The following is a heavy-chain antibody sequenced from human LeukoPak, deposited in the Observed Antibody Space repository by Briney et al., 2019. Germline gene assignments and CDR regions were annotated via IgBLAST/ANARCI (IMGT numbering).Heavy chain of an antibody. D-gene: IGHD2-2*01. Sequence: PGGSLRLSCAASGFTFSSYSMNWVRQAPGKGLEWVSSISSSSSYIYYADSVKGRFTISRDNAKNSLYLQMNSLRAEDTAVYYCARESCTSCHNWFDPWGQGTLVTVSS. CDR2: ISSSSSYI. J-gene: IGHJ5*02. CDR3: ARESCTSCHNWFDP. CDR1: GFTFSSYS. V-gene: IGHV3-21*01.